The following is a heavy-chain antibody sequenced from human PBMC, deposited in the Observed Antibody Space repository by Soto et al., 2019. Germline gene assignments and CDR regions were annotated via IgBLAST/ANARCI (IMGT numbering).Heavy chain of an antibody. CDR3: GRESRDAYNSYPRYCFDY. CDR1: GGTFSSYA. CDR2: IIPIFGTA. V-gene: IGHV1-69*01. Sequence: QVQLVQSGAEVKKPGSSVKVSCKASGGTFSSYAISWVRQAPGQGLEWMGGIIPIFGTANYAQKFQGRVKIPEDECTMPAYMEQSSQRSEDAAVYYCGRESRDAYNSYPRYCFDYWGQGPLVTVSS. J-gene: IGHJ4*02. D-gene: IGHD2-8*02.